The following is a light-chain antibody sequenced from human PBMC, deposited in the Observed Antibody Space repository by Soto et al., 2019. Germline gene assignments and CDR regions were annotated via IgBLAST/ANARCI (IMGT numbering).Light chain of an antibody. Sequence: EIVLTQSPATLCLSPGERATLSCRASQSVSSYLAWYQQKPGQAPRLLIYDASNRATGIPARFSGSGSGTDFTLTISSLEPEDFTVYYCQQRSNWPPWTCGQGTKLDIK. J-gene: IGKJ1*01. V-gene: IGKV3-11*01. CDR1: QSVSSY. CDR2: DAS. CDR3: QQRSNWPPWT.